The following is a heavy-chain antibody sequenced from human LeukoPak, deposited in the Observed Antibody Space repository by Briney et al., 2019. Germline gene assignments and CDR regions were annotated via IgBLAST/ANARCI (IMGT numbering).Heavy chain of an antibody. CDR2: INTNSGGT. CDR3: ARDRSGSYYVSGD. CDR1: GYTFTGYY. J-gene: IGHJ4*02. V-gene: IGHV1-2*06. D-gene: IGHD1-26*01. Sequence: ASVKVSCKGAGYTFTGYYMHWVRQAPGQGSEWMGRINTNSGGTNYAQKFQGRVTMTRDTSISTAYMELSRLRSDDTAVYYCARDRSGSYYVSGDWGQGTLVTVSS.